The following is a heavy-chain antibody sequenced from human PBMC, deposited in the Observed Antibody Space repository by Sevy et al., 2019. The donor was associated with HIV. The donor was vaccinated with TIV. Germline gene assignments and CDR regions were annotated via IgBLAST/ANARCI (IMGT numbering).Heavy chain of an antibody. CDR2: MRSKAFAGTT. CDR1: GFNVGDYA. CDR3: IRSRQLGYTAMVPDY. J-gene: IGHJ4*02. D-gene: IGHD5-18*01. Sequence: GGSLRLSCSTSGFNVGDYAMSWVRQSPGKGLEWVGFMRSKAFAGTTEYAASVKGRFTISTDDSKASAHLQMHSLRAEDTGVYYCIRSRQLGYTAMVPDYWGQGTLVTVSS. V-gene: IGHV3-49*04.